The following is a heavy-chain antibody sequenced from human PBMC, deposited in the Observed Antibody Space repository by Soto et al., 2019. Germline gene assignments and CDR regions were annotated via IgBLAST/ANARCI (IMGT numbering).Heavy chain of an antibody. D-gene: IGHD5-12*01. CDR3: TRGQEGVVATH. V-gene: IGHV4-34*01. CDR2: IKDGGIT. J-gene: IGHJ4*02. CDR1: GGSFTGYY. Sequence: QVQLQQWGAGLLKPSETLSLTCAVNGGSFTGYYCSWVRQPPGKGLEWIGEIKDGGITNYSPSLRSRVTISADAPKKQFSLKVTSVTAADTAVYYCTRGQEGVVATHWDQGTLVTVSS.